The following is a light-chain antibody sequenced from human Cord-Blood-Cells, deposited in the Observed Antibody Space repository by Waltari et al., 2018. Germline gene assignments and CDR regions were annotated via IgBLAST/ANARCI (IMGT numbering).Light chain of an antibody. CDR3: QQRSNWPMYT. CDR1: QSVSSSY. Sequence: EIVLTQSPGTLSLSPGERATLSCRASQSVSSSYLAWYQQKPGQAPRLLIYGASNRATGIPARFSGSGSGTDFTLTISSLEPEDFAVYYCQQRSNWPMYTFGQGTKLEIK. CDR2: GAS. V-gene: IGKV3D-20*02. J-gene: IGKJ2*01.